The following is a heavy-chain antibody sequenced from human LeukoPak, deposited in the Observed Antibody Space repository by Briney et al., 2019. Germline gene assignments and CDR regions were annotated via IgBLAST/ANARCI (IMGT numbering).Heavy chain of an antibody. Sequence: GGSLRLSCAASGFTFSSYSMHWVRQAPGKGLEWVSSISSSSSYIYYADSVKGRFTISRDNAKNSLYLQMNSLRAEDTAVYYCARDSDDYIVVVVARFDYWGQGTLVTVSS. J-gene: IGHJ4*02. CDR1: GFTFSSYS. V-gene: IGHV3-21*01. CDR2: ISSSSSYI. D-gene: IGHD2-15*01. CDR3: ARDSDDYIVVVVARFDY.